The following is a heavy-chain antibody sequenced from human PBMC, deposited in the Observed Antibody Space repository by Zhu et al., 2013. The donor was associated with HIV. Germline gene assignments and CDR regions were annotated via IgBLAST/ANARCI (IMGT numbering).Heavy chain of an antibody. D-gene: IGHD2-15*01. J-gene: IGHJ4*02. CDR1: GGTFSSYA. CDR3: AAYALMSGSGYFEY. CDR2: IIPIFGTA. V-gene: IGHV1-69*01. Sequence: QVQLVQSGAEVKKPGSSVKVSCKASGGTFSSYAISWARQAPGQGLEWMGGIIPIFGTANYAQKFQGRVTITADESTSTAYMELSRLRSVDTAVYYCAAYALMSGSGYFEYWGQGTLVTVSS.